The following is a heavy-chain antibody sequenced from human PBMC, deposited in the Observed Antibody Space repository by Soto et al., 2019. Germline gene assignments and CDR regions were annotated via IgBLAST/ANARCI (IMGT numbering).Heavy chain of an antibody. CDR3: ARDRDDFCPFDY. D-gene: IGHD3-3*01. CDR1: GFTLSSYI. J-gene: IGHJ4*02. Sequence: GGSLRLSCAASGFTLSSYIMSWVRQAPGKGLEWVSYISSSSSSTIYYADSVKGRFTISRDNSKNTLYLQMNSLRAEDTAVYYCARDRDDFCPFDYWGQGTPVTVSS. CDR2: ISSSSSSTI. V-gene: IGHV3-48*01.